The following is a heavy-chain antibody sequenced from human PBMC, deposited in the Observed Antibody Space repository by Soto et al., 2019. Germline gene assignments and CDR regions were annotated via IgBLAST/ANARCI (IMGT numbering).Heavy chain of an antibody. CDR1: GFTFSSYG. CDR3: AKDLVVFGSSWYTPIDY. D-gene: IGHD6-13*01. J-gene: IGHJ4*02. Sequence: GGSLRLSCAASGFTFSSYGMHWVRQAPGKGLEWVAVISYDGSNKYYADSVKGRFTISRDNSKNTLYLQMNSLRAEDTAVYYCAKDLVVFGSSWYTPIDYWGQGTLVTVSS. CDR2: ISYDGSNK. V-gene: IGHV3-30*18.